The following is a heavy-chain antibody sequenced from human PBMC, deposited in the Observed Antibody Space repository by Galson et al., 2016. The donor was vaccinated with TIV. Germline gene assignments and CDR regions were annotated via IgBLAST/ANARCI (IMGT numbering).Heavy chain of an antibody. CDR3: TRTAMGSTRNAFDI. D-gene: IGHD1-1*01. CDR2: IASKTYGATT. J-gene: IGHJ3*02. Sequence: SLRLSCAASGFTFGHYAVNWFRQAPGKGLEWVGFIASKTYGATTEYAASVKGRFTISRDDSRNIAYLQMNSQETEDTAVYYCTRTAMGSTRNAFDIWGQGTVVTVSS. CDR1: GFTFGHYA. V-gene: IGHV3-49*03.